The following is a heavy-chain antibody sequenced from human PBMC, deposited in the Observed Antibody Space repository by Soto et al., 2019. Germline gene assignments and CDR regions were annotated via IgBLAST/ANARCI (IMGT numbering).Heavy chain of an antibody. CDR3: ASGRYNWNYFNWFDP. Sequence: SETLSLTCAVYGGSFSGYYWSWIRQPPGKGLEWIGEINHSGSTNYNPSLKSRVTISVDTSKNQFSLKLSSVTAADTAVYYCASGRYNWNYFNWFDPWGQGTLVTVSS. D-gene: IGHD1-7*01. CDR2: INHSGST. J-gene: IGHJ5*02. V-gene: IGHV4-34*01. CDR1: GGSFSGYY.